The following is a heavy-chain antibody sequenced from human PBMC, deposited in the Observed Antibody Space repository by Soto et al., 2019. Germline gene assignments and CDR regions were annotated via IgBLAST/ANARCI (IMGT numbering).Heavy chain of an antibody. CDR3: AKGEQLVPYYYGMDV. CDR1: GFTFSSYA. J-gene: IGHJ6*02. D-gene: IGHD6-6*01. CDR2: ISGSGGST. V-gene: IGHV3-23*01. Sequence: GGSLRLSCAASGFTFSSYAMSWVRQAPGKGLEWVSAISGSGGSTYYADSVKGRFTISRDDSKNTLYLQMNSLRAEDTAVYYCAKGEQLVPYYYGMDVWGQGTTVTVSS.